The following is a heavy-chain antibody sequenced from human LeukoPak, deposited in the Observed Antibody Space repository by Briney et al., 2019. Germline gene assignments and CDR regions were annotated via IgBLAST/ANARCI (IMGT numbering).Heavy chain of an antibody. CDR3: ARDRTSYYDSRGYTFDY. CDR2: INTGNGDT. J-gene: IGHJ4*02. V-gene: IGHV1-3*04. Sequence: ASVKVSCKASGYTFTSYAMDWVRQAPGQRLEWMGWINTGNGDTKYSQKFQGRVTITRDTSASTAYMELSSLRSEDTAVYYCARDRTSYYDSRGYTFDYWGQGTLVIGSS. D-gene: IGHD3-22*01. CDR1: GYTFTSYA.